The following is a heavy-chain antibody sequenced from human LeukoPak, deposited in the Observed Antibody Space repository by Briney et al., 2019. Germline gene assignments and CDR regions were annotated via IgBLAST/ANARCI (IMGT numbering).Heavy chain of an antibody. CDR1: GGSISSSSYY. J-gene: IGHJ4*02. CDR2: IYYSGST. V-gene: IGHV4-39*07. Sequence: SETLSLTCTVSGGSISSSSYYWGWIRQPPGKGLEWIGSIYYSGSTYYNPSLKSRVTISVDTSKNQFSLKLSSVTAADTAVYYCARSKGSRYYDFWSGFDYWGQGTLVTVSS. CDR3: ARSKGSRYYDFWSGFDY. D-gene: IGHD3-3*01.